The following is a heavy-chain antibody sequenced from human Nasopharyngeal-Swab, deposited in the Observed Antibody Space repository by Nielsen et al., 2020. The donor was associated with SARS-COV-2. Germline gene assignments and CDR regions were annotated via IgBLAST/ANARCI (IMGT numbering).Heavy chain of an antibody. Sequence: GGSLRLSCAASGFTFSSYAMRWVRQAPGKGLEWVSAISSSGGRTYYADSVKGRFTISRDNSKNTLYLQMSSLRAEDTAVYYCAKTKGCSGGSCYGLDYWGQGTLVPSPQ. J-gene: IGHJ4*02. D-gene: IGHD2-15*01. V-gene: IGHV3-23*01. CDR2: ISSSGGRT. CDR3: AKTKGCSGGSCYGLDY. CDR1: GFTFSSYA.